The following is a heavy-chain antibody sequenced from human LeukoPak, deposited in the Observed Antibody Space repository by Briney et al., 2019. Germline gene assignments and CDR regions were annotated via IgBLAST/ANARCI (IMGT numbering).Heavy chain of an antibody. D-gene: IGHD3-3*01. CDR3: AKDRSGLIESSAFDI. Sequence: QPGRSLRLSCAASGFTFDDYAMPWVRQAPGKGLEWVSGISWNSGSIGYADSVKGRFTISRDNAKNSLYLQMNSLRAEDTALYYCAKDRSGLIESSAFDIWGQGTMVTVSS. J-gene: IGHJ3*02. CDR1: GFTFDDYA. CDR2: ISWNSGSI. V-gene: IGHV3-9*01.